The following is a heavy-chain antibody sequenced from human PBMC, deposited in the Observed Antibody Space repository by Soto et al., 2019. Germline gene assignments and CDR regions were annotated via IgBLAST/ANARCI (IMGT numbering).Heavy chain of an antibody. D-gene: IGHD3-22*01. CDR2: INAGIGDT. J-gene: IGHJ4*02. V-gene: IGHV1-3*01. CDR3: VRDFSMVVVAPGY. CDR1: GYTLTSYA. Sequence: GASVKVSCKASGYTLTSYAMHWVRQAPGQRLERIGWINAGIGDTQYSQDFQGRVTITRDTSASTAYMALSSLRSVDTAVYYCVRDFSMVVVAPGYWCQGTLVTVSS.